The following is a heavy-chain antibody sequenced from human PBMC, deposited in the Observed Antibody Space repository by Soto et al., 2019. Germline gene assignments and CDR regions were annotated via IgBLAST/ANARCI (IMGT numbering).Heavy chain of an antibody. Sequence: QVQLVQSGAEVKKPGASVKVSGKASGYTFTSYDINWVRQATGQGVVWMGGMNPNSGNTGFAQKFQGRVTMTRNTSIIKAYMELSSLRAEDKAAYYCARDRTRYGLDVGGEGTTVTVSS. CDR1: GYTFTSYD. V-gene: IGHV1-8*01. J-gene: IGHJ6*04. CDR3: ARDRTRYGLDV. CDR2: MNPNSGNT.